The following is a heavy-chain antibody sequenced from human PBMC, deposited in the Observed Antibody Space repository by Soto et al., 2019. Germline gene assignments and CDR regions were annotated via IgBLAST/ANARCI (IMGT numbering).Heavy chain of an antibody. D-gene: IGHD2-2*01. J-gene: IGHJ4*02. Sequence: QVQLVQSGAEVKKPGSSVKVSCKASGVTFSSYAISWVRQAPGQGLEWMGGIIPIFGTANYAQKFQGRVTITADESTSTAYMDLSSLRSEDTAVYYCARGVVPAANEEYYFDYWGQGTLVTVSS. CDR1: GVTFSSYA. V-gene: IGHV1-69*01. CDR3: ARGVVPAANEEYYFDY. CDR2: IIPIFGTA.